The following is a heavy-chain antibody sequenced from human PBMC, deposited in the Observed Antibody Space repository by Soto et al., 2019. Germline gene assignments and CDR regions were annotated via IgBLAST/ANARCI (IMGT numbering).Heavy chain of an antibody. V-gene: IGHV3-33*01. Sequence: QVQLVESGGGVVQTGRSLRLSCAASEFTFSRHGMHWVRQAPGKGLQWVGVIWSDGSNEAYADSVKGRFIISRDNSKNFVYLQMNSLRVEDTAVYYCAIERTFGDNKHNYMDVWGTGITVTVSS. D-gene: IGHD3-10*01. CDR1: EFTFSRHG. CDR3: AIERTFGDNKHNYMDV. J-gene: IGHJ6*03. CDR2: IWSDGSNE.